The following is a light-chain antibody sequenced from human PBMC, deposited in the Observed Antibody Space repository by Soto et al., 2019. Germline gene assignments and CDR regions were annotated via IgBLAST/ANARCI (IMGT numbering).Light chain of an antibody. CDR2: DAS. J-gene: IGKJ5*01. Sequence: AIQLTHSPSSLSASVGDRVTITCRASQGISSALAWYQQKPGKGPKLLIYDASSLESGVPSRFSGSGSGTDFTLTISSLQPEDFATYYCQQSNSYPVTFGQGTRLEIK. CDR3: QQSNSYPVT. V-gene: IGKV1-13*02. CDR1: QGISSA.